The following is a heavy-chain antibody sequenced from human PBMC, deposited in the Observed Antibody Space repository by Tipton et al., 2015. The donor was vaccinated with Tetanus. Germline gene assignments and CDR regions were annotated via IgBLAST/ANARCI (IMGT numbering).Heavy chain of an antibody. J-gene: IGHJ4*02. CDR1: GFVFSSYT. Sequence: SLSLSCAISGFVFSSYTMNWVRQAPGKGLEWVASISSTSSYIYYADSVKGRFTISRDNAKNSVYLQMSSLRADDTAVYYCASGSTLDYWGQGALVSVSS. CDR3: ASGSTLDY. D-gene: IGHD6-25*01. CDR2: ISSTSSYI. V-gene: IGHV3-21*01.